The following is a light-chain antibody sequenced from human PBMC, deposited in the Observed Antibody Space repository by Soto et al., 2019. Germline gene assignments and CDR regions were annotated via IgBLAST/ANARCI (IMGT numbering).Light chain of an antibody. J-gene: IGKJ4*01. CDR2: DAS. V-gene: IGKV1-33*01. CDR3: QQYVNALT. Sequence: DIQMTQSPSSLSASAGDRVTITCQASQDISNHLNWYQQKAGKAPKLLINDASNLEAGVPARFSGSGAGSDFHLTISSLQPEDIATYYCQQYVNALTVGGGTKVEIK. CDR1: QDISNH.